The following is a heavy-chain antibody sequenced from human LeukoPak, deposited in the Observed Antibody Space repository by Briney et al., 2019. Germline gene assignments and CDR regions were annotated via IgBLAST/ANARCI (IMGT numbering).Heavy chain of an antibody. Sequence: ASVKVSCKASGGTFSSYAISWVRQAPGQGLEWMGGIIPIFGTANYAQKFQGRVTITADESTSTAYMELSSLRSEDTAVYYCARDGVTTGFRYYYYGMDVWGQGTTVTVSS. CDR2: IIPIFGTA. CDR3: ARDGVTTGFRYYYYGMDV. J-gene: IGHJ6*02. V-gene: IGHV1-69*13. CDR1: GGTFSSYA. D-gene: IGHD4-17*01.